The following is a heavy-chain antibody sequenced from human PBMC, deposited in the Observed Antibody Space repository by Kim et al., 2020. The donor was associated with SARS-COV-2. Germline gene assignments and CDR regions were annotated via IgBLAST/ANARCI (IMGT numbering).Heavy chain of an antibody. Sequence: GGSLRLSCAASGFTFSSYGMHWVRQAPGKGLEWVAVIWYDGGNKYYADSVKGRFTISRDNSKNTLYLQMNSLRAEDTAVYYCARGSSKSYGSGSYYGGGWFDPWGQGTLVTVSS. J-gene: IGHJ5*02. V-gene: IGHV3-33*01. CDR1: GFTFSSYG. CDR2: IWYDGGNK. D-gene: IGHD3-10*01. CDR3: ARGSSKSYGSGSYYGGGWFDP.